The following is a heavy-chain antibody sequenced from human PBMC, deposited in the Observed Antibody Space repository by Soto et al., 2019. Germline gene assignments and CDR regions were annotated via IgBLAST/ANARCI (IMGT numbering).Heavy chain of an antibody. V-gene: IGHV6-1*01. Sequence: SQTLSLTCAISGDSVSSNSAAWNWIRQSPSRGLEWLGRTYYRSKWYNDYAVSVKSRITINPDTSKNQFSLQLNSVTPEDTAVYYCARDRGPIAAAGRWTKDWFEPWGQGTLVTVS. CDR1: GDSVSSNSAA. D-gene: IGHD6-13*01. J-gene: IGHJ5*02. CDR3: ARDRGPIAAAGRWTKDWFEP. CDR2: TYYRSKWYN.